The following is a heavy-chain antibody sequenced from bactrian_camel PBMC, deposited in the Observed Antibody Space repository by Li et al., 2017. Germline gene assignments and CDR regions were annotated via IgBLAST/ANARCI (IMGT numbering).Heavy chain of an antibody. J-gene: IGHJ4*01. V-gene: IGHV3S40*01. D-gene: IGHD5*01. CDR3: VTHWVGY. CDR2: CDTGGGNA. Sequence: VQLVESGGGLVQPGGSLRLTCAASGFSFSRYYMTWVRQAPGKGFEWVSGCDTGGGNAYYVDSVKGRFTISRDNAKNMVYLQLNSLKTEDMAMYYCVTHWVGYWGQGTQVTVS. CDR1: GFSFSRYY.